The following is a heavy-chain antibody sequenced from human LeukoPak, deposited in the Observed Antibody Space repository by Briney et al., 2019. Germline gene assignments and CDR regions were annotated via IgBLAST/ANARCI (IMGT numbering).Heavy chain of an antibody. CDR2: INGNGGAT. CDR1: GFTFRSYA. Sequence: GGSLRLSCAASGFTFRSYAMSWVRQAPGKGLEWVSTINGNGGATYYADSVRGRFTISRDNSKNTLYLQVNSLRAEDTAVYYWGKGGAYYDFSFAPWGREPWSPSPQ. CDR3: GKGGAYYDFSFAP. J-gene: IGHJ5*02. D-gene: IGHD3-3*01. V-gene: IGHV3-23*01.